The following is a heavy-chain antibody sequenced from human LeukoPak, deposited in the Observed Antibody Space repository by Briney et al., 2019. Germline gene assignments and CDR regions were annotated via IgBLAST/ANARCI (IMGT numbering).Heavy chain of an antibody. CDR2: MYYSGNT. D-gene: IGHD1-26*01. CDR3: ARHTLVGARNAFDI. V-gene: IGHV4-59*08. J-gene: IGHJ3*02. Sequence: SETLSLTCNVSGGSISSYYWSWTRQPPGKGLEWIGYMYYSGNTNYNPSLKSRVTTSVDSSKNQFSLKLSSVTAADTAVYYCARHTLVGARNAFDIWGQGTMVTVSS. CDR1: GGSISSYY.